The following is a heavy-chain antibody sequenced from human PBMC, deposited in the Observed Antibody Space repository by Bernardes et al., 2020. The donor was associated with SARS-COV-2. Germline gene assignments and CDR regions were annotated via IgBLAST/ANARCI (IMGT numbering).Heavy chain of an antibody. Sequence: GGSLRLSCAASGFTFSDYYMTWIRLAPGKGLEWLSYINSSSSISYYAYTVRGRFTISRDNPKNSLYLQMNSLRAEDTAIYYCARANGQQRTLDYWGPGNLVTVSS. J-gene: IGHJ4*02. CDR3: ARANGQQRTLDY. CDR2: INSSSSIS. D-gene: IGHD2-8*01. V-gene: IGHV3-11*01. CDR1: GFTFSDYY.